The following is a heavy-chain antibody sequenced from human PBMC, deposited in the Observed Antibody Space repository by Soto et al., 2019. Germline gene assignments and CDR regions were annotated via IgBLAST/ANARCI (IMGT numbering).Heavy chain of an antibody. D-gene: IGHD1-26*01. Sequence: QVQLVQSGAEVKKPGASVKVSCMASGYTFTGYFIHWVREVPGQGLEYMGWINHTTGGTDYAQKFQGRVTMTRDTSISTDFMEMKRLTSDETSVYYCARVASWDARDWLDHWGQGTLVTGSS. J-gene: IGHJ5*02. V-gene: IGHV1-2*02. CDR2: INHTTGGT. CDR1: GYTFTGYF. CDR3: ARVASWDARDWLDH.